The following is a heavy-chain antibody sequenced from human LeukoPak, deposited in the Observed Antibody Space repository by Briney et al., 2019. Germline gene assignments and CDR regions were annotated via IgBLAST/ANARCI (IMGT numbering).Heavy chain of an antibody. J-gene: IGHJ3*02. CDR2: IYPGDSDT. CDR1: GYSFTSYW. CDR3: ARPKYSSSWIDAFDI. Sequence: GESLKISCKGSGYSFTSYWIGWVRQMPGKGLEWMGIIYPGDSDTRYSPSFQGQVTISADKSISTAYLQWSSLKASDTAMYYCARPKYSSSWIDAFDIWGQGTMVTVSS. V-gene: IGHV5-51*01. D-gene: IGHD6-13*01.